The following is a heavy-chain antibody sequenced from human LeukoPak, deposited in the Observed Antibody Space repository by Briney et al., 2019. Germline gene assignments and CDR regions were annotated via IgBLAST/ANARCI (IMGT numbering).Heavy chain of an antibody. D-gene: IGHD6-19*01. Sequence: GESLKISCKGSGYRFTSYWIGWVRQLPGKGLEWMGIIYPGDSDTRYSPSFQGQVTISADKSISTAYLQWSSLKASDTAMYYCARLIQSGYSSGWYPYYWGQGTLVTVSS. V-gene: IGHV5-51*01. CDR3: ARLIQSGYSSGWYPYY. CDR1: GYRFTSYW. J-gene: IGHJ4*02. CDR2: IYPGDSDT.